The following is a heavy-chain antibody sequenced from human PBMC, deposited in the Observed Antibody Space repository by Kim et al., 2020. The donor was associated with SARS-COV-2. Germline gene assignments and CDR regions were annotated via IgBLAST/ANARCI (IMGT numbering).Heavy chain of an antibody. Sequence: KCYADSVKGRFTISRDNSKNTRYLQMNSLRAEDTAVYYCAGELTPRDAFDIWGQGTMVTVSS. D-gene: IGHD3-16*01. V-gene: IGHV3-33*01. CDR3: AGELTPRDAFDI. CDR2: K. J-gene: IGHJ3*02.